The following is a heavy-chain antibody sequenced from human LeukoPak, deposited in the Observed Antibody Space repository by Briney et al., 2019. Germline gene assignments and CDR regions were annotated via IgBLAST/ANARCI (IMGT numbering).Heavy chain of an antibody. Sequence: GASVKVSCKASGYTFTSYGISWVRQAPGQGLEWMGWISAYNGNTNYAQKFQGRVTMTRDTSISTAYMELSRLRSDDTAVYYCARDYSTYCSSTSCQTAHDIWGQGTMVTVSS. CDR2: ISAYNGNT. D-gene: IGHD2-2*01. V-gene: IGHV1-18*01. CDR3: ARDYSTYCSSTSCQTAHDI. J-gene: IGHJ3*02. CDR1: GYTFTSYG.